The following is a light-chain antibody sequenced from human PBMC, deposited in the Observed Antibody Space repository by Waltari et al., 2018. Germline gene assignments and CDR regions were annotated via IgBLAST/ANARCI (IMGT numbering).Light chain of an antibody. J-gene: IGKJ4*01. V-gene: IGKV1-39*01. CDR2: YAN. CDR1: QGISSY. CDR3: QQGNSNPLT. Sequence: DIQMSQSPSSLSASVGDRVTITCLASQGISSYLNWYQQKPGKAPKLLIYYANSLASGVPSRFSGSGSGTEFTLTISRLQPEDFATYYCQQGNSNPLTFGGGTKVEIK.